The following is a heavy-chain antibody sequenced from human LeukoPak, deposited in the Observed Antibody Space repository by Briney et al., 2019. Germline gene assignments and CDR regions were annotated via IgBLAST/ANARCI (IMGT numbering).Heavy chain of an antibody. D-gene: IGHD2-2*01. J-gene: IGHJ4*02. V-gene: IGHV3-48*01. CDR2: ISSSSSTI. Sequence: GGSLRLSCAASGFTFSSYSMNWVRQAPGKGLEWVSYISSSSSTIYYADSVKGRFTISRDNAKNSLYLQMNSLRAEDTAVYYCARGGVVPAAIDYFDYWGQGTLVTVSS. CDR3: ARGGVVPAAIDYFDY. CDR1: GFTFSSYS.